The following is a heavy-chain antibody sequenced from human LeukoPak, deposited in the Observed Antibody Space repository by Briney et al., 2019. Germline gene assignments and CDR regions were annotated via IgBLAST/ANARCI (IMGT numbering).Heavy chain of an antibody. CDR2: IIPIFGTA. D-gene: IGHD3-10*01. V-gene: IGHV1-69*06. Sequence: ASVKVSCKASGGTFSSYAISWVRQAPGQGLEWMGGIIPIFGTANYAQKFQGRVTITADKSTSTAYMELSSLRSEDTAVYYCARSPLRPRFGESRNYYYYYYMDVWGKGTTVTVSS. CDR1: GGTFSSYA. J-gene: IGHJ6*03. CDR3: ARSPLRPRFGESRNYYYYYYMDV.